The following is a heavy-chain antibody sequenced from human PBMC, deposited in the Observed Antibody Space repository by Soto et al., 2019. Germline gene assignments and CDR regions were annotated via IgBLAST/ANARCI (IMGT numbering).Heavy chain of an antibody. Sequence: GASVKVSCKASGGTFSSYAIGWVRQAPGQGLEWMGGIIPIFGTANYAQKFQGRVTITADESTSTAYMELSSLRSEDTAVYYCARENVVVPAAFYYYYGMDVWGQGTTVTVS. CDR1: GGTFSSYA. D-gene: IGHD2-2*01. CDR2: IIPIFGTA. J-gene: IGHJ6*02. V-gene: IGHV1-69*13. CDR3: ARENVVVPAAFYYYYGMDV.